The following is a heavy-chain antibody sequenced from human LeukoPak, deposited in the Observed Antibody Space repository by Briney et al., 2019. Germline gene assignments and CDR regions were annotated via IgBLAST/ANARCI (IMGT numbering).Heavy chain of an antibody. CDR3: TRPDDYGDY. V-gene: IGHV3-73*01. Sequence: GGSLRLSCAASGFTFSGSAMHWVRQASGKVLEWFGRIRSKANSYATAYAASVKGRFTISRDDSKNTAYLQMNSLKTEDTAVYYCTRPDDYGDYWGQGTLVTVSS. CDR1: GFTFSGSA. CDR2: IRSKANSYAT. J-gene: IGHJ4*02.